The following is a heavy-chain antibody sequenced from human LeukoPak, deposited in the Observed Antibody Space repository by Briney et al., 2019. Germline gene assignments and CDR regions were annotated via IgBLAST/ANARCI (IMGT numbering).Heavy chain of an antibody. CDR1: GFTFDDYG. CDR2: INWNGDST. CDR3: ARGPLTGSMLGDFDY. V-gene: IGHV3-20*04. Sequence: GGSLRLSCAASGFTFDDYGMSWVRQAPGRGLEWVSGINWNGDSTDYADSVKGRFTISRDNARNSLYVQMNSLRAGDTALYYCARGPLTGSMLGDFDYWGQGTLVTVSS. J-gene: IGHJ4*02. D-gene: IGHD7-27*01.